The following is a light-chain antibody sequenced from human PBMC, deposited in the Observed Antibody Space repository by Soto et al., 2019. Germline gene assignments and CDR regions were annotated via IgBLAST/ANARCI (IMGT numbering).Light chain of an antibody. V-gene: IGLV1-40*01. Sequence: QSVLTQPPSVSGAPGQRVTISCTGSSSNIGAGFDVHWYQQLPGTAPKLLIFGNSNRPSGVPDRFYGSKSGNTASLTISGLQAEDEAYYYCCSYAGSSYYVFGSGTKLTVL. CDR1: SSNIGAGFD. CDR2: GNS. J-gene: IGLJ1*01. CDR3: CSYAGSSYYV.